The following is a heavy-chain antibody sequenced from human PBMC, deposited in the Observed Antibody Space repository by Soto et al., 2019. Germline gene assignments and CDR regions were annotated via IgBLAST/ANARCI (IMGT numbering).Heavy chain of an antibody. CDR3: ARDRSPYYLDV. CDR1: GDSISSGGYY. V-gene: IGHV4-31*03. CDR2: IYYSGTT. J-gene: IGHJ6*02. D-gene: IGHD3-16*01. Sequence: SETLSLTCTVSGDSISSGGYYWSWIRQHPGKGLEWIAYIYYSGTTYSNPSLRSRVSISLDTSKNQFSLELASVTAADTAVYYCARDRSPYYLDVWGQGTAVTVSS.